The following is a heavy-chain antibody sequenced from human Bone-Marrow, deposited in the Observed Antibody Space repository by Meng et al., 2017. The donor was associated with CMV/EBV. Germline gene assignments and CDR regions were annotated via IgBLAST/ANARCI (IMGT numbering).Heavy chain of an antibody. Sequence: GESLKISCAASGFTFSDFAIHWVRQAPGKGLEWVAFIRYDGSNKYYADSVKGRFTISRDNSKNTLYLQMNSLRAEDTAVYYCAKRNMVRGDPYFDYWGQGTLVTVSS. J-gene: IGHJ4*02. CDR2: IRYDGSNK. D-gene: IGHD3-10*01. V-gene: IGHV3-30*02. CDR3: AKRNMVRGDPYFDY. CDR1: GFTFSDFA.